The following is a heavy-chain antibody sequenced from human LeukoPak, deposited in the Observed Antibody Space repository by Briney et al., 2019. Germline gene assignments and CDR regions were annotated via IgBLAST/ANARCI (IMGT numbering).Heavy chain of an antibody. D-gene: IGHD2-15*01. CDR3: AQSVREPGTLVVVVAAISDYYGMDV. V-gene: IGHV4-59*01. CDR2: IYYSGST. Sequence: SETLSLTCTVSGGSISSYYWSWIRQPPGKGLEWIGYIYYSGSTNYNPSLKSRVTISVDTSKNQFSLKLSSVTAEDTAVYYCAQSVREPGTLVVVVAAISDYYGMDVWGQGTTVTVSS. CDR1: GGSISSYY. J-gene: IGHJ6*02.